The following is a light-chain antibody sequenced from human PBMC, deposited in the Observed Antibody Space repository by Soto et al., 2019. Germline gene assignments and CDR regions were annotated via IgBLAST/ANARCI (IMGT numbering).Light chain of an antibody. Sequence: NFMLTQPHPVSASPGKTVTISCTRSSGSIGSSYVQWYQQRPGSSPTTVIFEDNQRPTGVPVRFSGSIDSSSNSASLVISGLRTEDEADYYCQSYDTSNPLVFGGGTKVTVL. J-gene: IGLJ3*02. CDR2: EDN. CDR3: QSYDTSNPLV. CDR1: SGSIGSSY. V-gene: IGLV6-57*01.